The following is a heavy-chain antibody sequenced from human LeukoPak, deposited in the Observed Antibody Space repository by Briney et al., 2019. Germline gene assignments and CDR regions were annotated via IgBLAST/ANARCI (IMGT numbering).Heavy chain of an antibody. D-gene: IGHD3-3*01. CDR2: ISYSGST. Sequence: PSETLSLTCTVSGGSISSYYWSWIRQPPGKGLEWIAYISYSGSTNYNPSLKSRVTISVDTSKNQFSLKLSSVTAADTAVYYCARDLVSDFWSGYALDPWGQGTLVTVSS. CDR3: ARDLVSDFWSGYALDP. V-gene: IGHV4-59*01. CDR1: GGSISSYY. J-gene: IGHJ5*02.